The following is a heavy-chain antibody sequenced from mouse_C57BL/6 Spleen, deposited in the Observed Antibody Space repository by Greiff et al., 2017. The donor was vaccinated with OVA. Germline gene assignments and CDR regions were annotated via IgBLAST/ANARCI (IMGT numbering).Heavy chain of an antibody. V-gene: IGHV1-53*01. CDR3: AREGAYYSNYGAWFAY. CDR2: INPSNGGT. J-gene: IGHJ3*01. Sequence: QVQLQQPGTELVKPGASVKLSCKASGYTFTSYWMHWVKQRPGQGLEWIGNINPSNGGTNYNEKFKSKATLTVDKSSSTAYMQLSSLTSEDSAVYYCAREGAYYSNYGAWFAYWGQGTLVTVSA. CDR1: GYTFTSYW. D-gene: IGHD2-5*01.